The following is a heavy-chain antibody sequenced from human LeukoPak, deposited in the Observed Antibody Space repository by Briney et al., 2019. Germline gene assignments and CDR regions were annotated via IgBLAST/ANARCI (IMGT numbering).Heavy chain of an antibody. V-gene: IGHV1-18*01. J-gene: IGHJ4*02. CDR2: ISAYNGNT. D-gene: IGHD3-22*01. CDR1: GYTFTSYG. Sequence: ASVKVSCKASGYTFTSYGISWMRQAPGQGLEWVGWISAYNGNTNYAQKLQGRVTMTTDTSTSTAYMELRSLRSDDTAVYYCARGLDYYDSSGYGYWGQGTLVTVSS. CDR3: ARGLDYYDSSGYGY.